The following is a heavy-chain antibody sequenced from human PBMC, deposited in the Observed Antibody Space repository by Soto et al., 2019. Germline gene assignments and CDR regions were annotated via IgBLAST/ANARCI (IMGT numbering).Heavy chain of an antibody. CDR2: IYYSGST. CDR1: GGSISSYY. Sequence: SETLSLTCTVSGGSISSYYWSWIRQPPGKGLEWIGYIYYSGSTNYNPSLKSRVTISVDTSKNQFSLKLSSVTAADTAVYYCARHRADSSSSLGAYYYYMDVWGKGTTVTVSS. D-gene: IGHD6-6*01. J-gene: IGHJ6*03. CDR3: ARHRADSSSSLGAYYYYMDV. V-gene: IGHV4-59*08.